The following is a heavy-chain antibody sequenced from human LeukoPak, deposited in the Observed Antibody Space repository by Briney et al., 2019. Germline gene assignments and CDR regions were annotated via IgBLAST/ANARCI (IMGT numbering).Heavy chain of an antibody. CDR2: IYSGGST. Sequence: GGSLRLSCAASGFTVTSNYMSWVRQAPGKGLEWVSVIYSGGSTYYADSVKGRFTISRDNSKNTLYLQMNSLRPEDTAVYYCARDNSVRDEAWWFNPWGQGTLVTVSS. CDR3: ARDNSVRDEAWWFNP. J-gene: IGHJ5*02. CDR1: GFTVTSNY. V-gene: IGHV3-53*01. D-gene: IGHD5-24*01.